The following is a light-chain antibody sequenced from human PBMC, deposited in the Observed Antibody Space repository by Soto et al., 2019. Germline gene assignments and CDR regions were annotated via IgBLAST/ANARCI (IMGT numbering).Light chain of an antibody. V-gene: IGKV1-39*01. J-gene: IGKJ4*01. CDR3: QQRYGTPLT. CDR1: QSISNY. CDR2: TAS. Sequence: DMEMTQSPSSLSASVGDRVTITCRASQSISNYLNWYQHKPGKVPKLLIYTASSLQSGVPTRFSGSGSGTDFTLNINSLQPEDFATYYCQQRYGTPLTFGGGTKIEIK.